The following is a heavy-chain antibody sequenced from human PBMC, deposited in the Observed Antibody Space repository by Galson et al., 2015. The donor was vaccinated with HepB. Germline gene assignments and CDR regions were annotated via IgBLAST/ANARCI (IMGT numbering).Heavy chain of an antibody. J-gene: IGHJ6*03. D-gene: IGHD6-13*01. CDR2: INHSGST. CDR1: GGSFSGYY. CDR3: ARAAATAGTLTYYYYYMDV. V-gene: IGHV4-34*01. Sequence: ETLSLTCAVYGGSFSGYYWSWIRQPPGKGLEWIGEINHSGSTNYNPSLKSRVTISVDTSKNQFSLKLSSVTAADTAVYYCARAAATAGTLTYYYYYMDVWGRGTTVTVSS.